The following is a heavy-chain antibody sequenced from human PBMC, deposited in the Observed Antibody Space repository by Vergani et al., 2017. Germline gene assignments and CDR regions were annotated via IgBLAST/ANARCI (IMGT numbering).Heavy chain of an antibody. CDR3: ARHLVWVGDKSLDAFDI. CDR2: IYYRGST. D-gene: IGHD3-10*01. J-gene: IGHJ3*02. CDR1: GGSISSYY. Sequence: QVQLQESGPGLVKPSETLSLTCTVSGGSISSYYWSWIRQPPGKGLEWIGYIYYRGSTNYNPSLKSRVTISVDTSKNQFSLKLSSVTAADTAVYYCARHLVWVGDKSLDAFDIWGQGTMVTVSS. V-gene: IGHV4-59*08.